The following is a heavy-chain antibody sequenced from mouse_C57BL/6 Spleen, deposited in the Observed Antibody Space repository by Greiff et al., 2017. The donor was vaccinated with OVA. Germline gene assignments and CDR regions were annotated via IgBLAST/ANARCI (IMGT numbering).Heavy chain of an antibody. Sequence: QVQLKQPGAELVKPGASVKLSCKASGYTFTSYWMHWVKQRPGQGLEWIGMIHPNSGSTNYNEKFKSKATLTVDKSSSTAYMQLSSLTSEDSAVYYCARANPYAMDYWGQGTSVTVSS. CDR1: GYTFTSYW. V-gene: IGHV1-64*01. J-gene: IGHJ4*01. D-gene: IGHD4-1*01. CDR3: ARANPYAMDY. CDR2: IHPNSGST.